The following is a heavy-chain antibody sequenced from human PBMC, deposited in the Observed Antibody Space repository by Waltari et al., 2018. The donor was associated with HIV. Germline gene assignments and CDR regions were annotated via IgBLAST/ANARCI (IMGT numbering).Heavy chain of an antibody. CDR1: GFLLADHY. Sequence: VQPKTEMGKPGASVRLSCRVSGFLLADHYLHCVHQGPQQKFEWMVIINAGDADSNSDQKFKDRVTLSRDVFTGTTYLDFMSLRSDETAVYFWGRAGLRGLIQDFDIWGQGTQLIVSS. D-gene: IGHD3-16*01. CDR3: GRAGLRGLIQDFDI. J-gene: IGHJ4*02. CDR2: INAGDADS. V-gene: IGHV1-46*01.